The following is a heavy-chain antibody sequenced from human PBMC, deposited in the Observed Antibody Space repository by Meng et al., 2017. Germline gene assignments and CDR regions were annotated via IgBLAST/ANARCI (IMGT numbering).Heavy chain of an antibody. D-gene: IGHD3-10*01. J-gene: IGHJ3*02. V-gene: IGHV4-38-2*02. CDR3: AIGATGPYGSGSYSNRRNSDAFDI. CDR1: GSSISSGYY. Sequence: SETLSLTFTVSGSSISSGYYWGWIRQPPGKGLGWIGSSYHSGSNYYNPSLKSRVTISVDSSKNQFSLKLSSVTAADTAVYYCAIGATGPYGSGSYSNRRNSDAFDIWGQGTMVTVSS. CDR2: SYHSGSN.